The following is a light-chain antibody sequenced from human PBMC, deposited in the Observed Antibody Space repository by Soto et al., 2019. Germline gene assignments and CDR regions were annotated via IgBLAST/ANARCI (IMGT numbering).Light chain of an antibody. V-gene: IGKV1-13*02. J-gene: IGKJ4*01. CDR3: QQFNSYPHT. CDR1: QGISSA. CDR2: DAS. Sequence: AIQLTHSPSSLSASVGDRVTITCRASQGISSALAWYQQKPGKAPKLLIYDASSLESGVPSRFSGSGSGTDVNLTISSLQPEDFATYYCQQFNSYPHTFGGGTKVEIK.